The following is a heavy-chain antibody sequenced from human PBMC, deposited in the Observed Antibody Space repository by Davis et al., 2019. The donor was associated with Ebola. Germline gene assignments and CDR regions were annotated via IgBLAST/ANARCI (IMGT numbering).Heavy chain of an antibody. D-gene: IGHD6-6*01. V-gene: IGHV3-21*01. Sequence: GESLKISCASSGFTFSSYAMSWLRQAPGKGLEWVSSISSSSSYIYYADSVKGRFTISRDNAKNSLYLQMNSLRAEDTAVYYCARSSIAARPGYYYGMDVWGQGTTVTVSS. J-gene: IGHJ6*02. CDR2: ISSSSSYI. CDR3: ARSSIAARPGYYYGMDV. CDR1: GFTFSSYA.